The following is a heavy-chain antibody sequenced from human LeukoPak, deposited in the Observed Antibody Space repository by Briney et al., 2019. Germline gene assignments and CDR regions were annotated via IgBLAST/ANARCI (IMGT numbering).Heavy chain of an antibody. D-gene: IGHD2-21*02. CDR2: INHSGST. CDR3: ASRRVVTAIRSDAFDI. V-gene: IGHV4-34*01. J-gene: IGHJ3*02. Sequence: SETLSLTCAVYGGSFSGYYWSWIRQPPGKGLEWIGEINHSGSTNYNPSLKSRVTISVDTSKNQFSLKLSSVTAADTAVYYCASRRVVTAIRSDAFDIWGQGTMVTVSS. CDR1: GGSFSGYY.